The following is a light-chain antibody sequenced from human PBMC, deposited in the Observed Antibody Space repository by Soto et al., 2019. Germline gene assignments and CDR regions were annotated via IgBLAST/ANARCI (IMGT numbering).Light chain of an antibody. J-gene: IGKJ5*01. CDR1: QSISNC. CDR3: QPRYTWPIA. CDR2: DAS. V-gene: IGKV3-11*01. Sequence: EIVLTQSPATLSLSPGERATLSCRASQSISNCLVWYQQKPGQTPRLLIYDASNRATGIPARFSGSGSGTDFTLTISSLEPEDFATYYCQPRYTWPIAFGQGTRLEIK.